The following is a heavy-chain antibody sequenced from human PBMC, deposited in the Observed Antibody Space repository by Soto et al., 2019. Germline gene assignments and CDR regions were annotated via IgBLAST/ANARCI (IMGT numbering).Heavy chain of an antibody. Sequence: GGSLRLASVASGFNFGIYSMHWVRQSPGKGLEWVSSISSSSSYIYQPDSLKGRFTISRDNAKNSLYLHVNSLRPEDTAVYYCARDLGEMYAIWGQGTRVTVSS. V-gene: IGHV3-21*01. CDR3: ARDLGEMYAI. J-gene: IGHJ4*02. CDR2: ISSSSSYI. D-gene: IGHD2-8*01. CDR1: GFNFGIYS.